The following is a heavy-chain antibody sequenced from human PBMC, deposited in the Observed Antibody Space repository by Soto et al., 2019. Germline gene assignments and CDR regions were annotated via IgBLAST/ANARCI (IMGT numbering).Heavy chain of an antibody. CDR3: ARGRGYCGGTNCYLDY. Sequence: PGGSLRLSCAASGFTFSSYWMSWVRQAPGKGLEWVANIKQDGSEKYYVDSVKGRFTISRDNAKNSLYLQMNSLRGDDTAVYYCARGRGYCGGTNCYLDYWGQGALVTVSS. V-gene: IGHV3-7*01. J-gene: IGHJ4*02. CDR1: GFTFSSYW. D-gene: IGHD2-21*01. CDR2: IKQDGSEK.